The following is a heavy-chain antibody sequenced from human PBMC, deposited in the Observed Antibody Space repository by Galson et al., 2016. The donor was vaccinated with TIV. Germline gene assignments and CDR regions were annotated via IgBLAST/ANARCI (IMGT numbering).Heavy chain of an antibody. J-gene: IGHJ6*02. D-gene: IGHD2-15*01. CDR2: ISSSSSFI. CDR1: GSTFSNYN. CDR3: ARRPVVVVAATNGYYYYGMDV. V-gene: IGHV3-21*01. Sequence: SLRLSCAASGSTFSNYNMNWVRQAPGKGLEWVSSISSSSSFIYYADSVKGRFTISRDNAKNSLYLQMNSLRAEDTAVYYCARRPVVVVAATNGYYYYGMDVWGQGTTVTVSS.